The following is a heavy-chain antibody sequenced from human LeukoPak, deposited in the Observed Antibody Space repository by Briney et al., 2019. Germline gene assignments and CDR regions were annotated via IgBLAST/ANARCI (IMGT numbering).Heavy chain of an antibody. CDR1: GYTFTGYS. J-gene: IGHJ4*02. CDR2: INLKSGGT. CDR3: ARATYYYGSGSPDY. Sequence: ASVKVSCKASGYTFTGYSIHWVRQAPGQGLEWMGWINLKSGGTNYAQKFQARVTMTRETSISTAYMELSRLRSDDTAVYYCARATYYYGSGSPDYWGQGTLVTVSS. V-gene: IGHV1-2*02. D-gene: IGHD3-10*01.